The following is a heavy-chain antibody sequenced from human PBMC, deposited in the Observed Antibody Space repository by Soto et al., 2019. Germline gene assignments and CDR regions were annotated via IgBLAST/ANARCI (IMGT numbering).Heavy chain of an antibody. CDR3: ARDGGGYNGWYFDL. V-gene: IGHV4-59*01. CDR2: IYYSGST. D-gene: IGHD5-12*01. CDR1: GGSISSYY. J-gene: IGHJ2*01. Sequence: QVQLQESGPGLVKPSETLSLTCTVSGGSISSYYWSWIRQPPGKGLEWIGYIYYSGSTNYNPSLKSRVTISVDTSNNQFSLKLSSVTAADTAVYYCARDGGGYNGWYFDLWGRGTLVTVSS.